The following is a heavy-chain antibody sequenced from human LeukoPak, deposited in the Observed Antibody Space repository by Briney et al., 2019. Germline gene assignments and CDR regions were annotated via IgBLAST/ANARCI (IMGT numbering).Heavy chain of an antibody. V-gene: IGHV4-59*11. J-gene: IGHJ4*02. CDR1: GGSISGQY. CDR2: IYSTGIT. D-gene: IGHD3-10*01. CDR3: ARVSFHYHSGNYGWYFDS. Sequence: SETLSLTCTVSGGSISGQYWSLIRQPPGKGLEWIGYIYSTGITKYNPSLKRRVTISVDTSKNPFSLRLTSVTAADTAVYYCARVSFHYHSGNYGWYFDSWGQGTLVTVSS.